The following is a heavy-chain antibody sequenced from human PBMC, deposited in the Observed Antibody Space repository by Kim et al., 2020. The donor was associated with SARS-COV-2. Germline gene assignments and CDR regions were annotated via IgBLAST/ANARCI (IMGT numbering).Heavy chain of an antibody. J-gene: IGHJ6*03. V-gene: IGHV3-30-3*01. CDR3: ARDTYMDV. Sequence: GGSLRLSCAASGFTFSSYAMHWVRQAPGKGLEWVAVISYDGSNKYYADSVKGRFTISRDNSKNTLYLQMNSLRAEDTAVYYCARDTYMDVWGKGTTVTVS. CDR1: GFTFSSYA. CDR2: ISYDGSNK.